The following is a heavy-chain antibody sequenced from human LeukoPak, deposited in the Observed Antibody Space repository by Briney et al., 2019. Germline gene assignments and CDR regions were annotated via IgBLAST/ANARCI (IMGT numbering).Heavy chain of an antibody. CDR2: VNTNTGNP. J-gene: IGHJ4*02. Sequence: ASVKVSCKASGYTFTSYAMNWVRQAPAQGLEWMGWVNTNTGNPTYAQGFTGRFVFPLDTSVSTAYLQISSLKAEDTAVYYCARADVLLGFGELDYWGQGTLVTVSS. CDR1: GYTFTSYA. CDR3: ARADVLLGFGELDY. V-gene: IGHV7-4-1*02. D-gene: IGHD3-10*01.